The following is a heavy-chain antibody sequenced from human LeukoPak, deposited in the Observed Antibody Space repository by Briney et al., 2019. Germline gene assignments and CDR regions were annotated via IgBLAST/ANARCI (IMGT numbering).Heavy chain of an antibody. J-gene: IGHJ4*02. Sequence: ASVKVSCKASEYTFTSYAMHWVRQAPGQRLEWMGWINAGNGNTKYSQKFQGRVTITGDTSASTAYMELSSLRSEDTAVYYCARREWLVRRLDYWGQGTLVTVSS. V-gene: IGHV1-3*01. CDR2: INAGNGNT. D-gene: IGHD6-19*01. CDR3: ARREWLVRRLDY. CDR1: EYTFTSYA.